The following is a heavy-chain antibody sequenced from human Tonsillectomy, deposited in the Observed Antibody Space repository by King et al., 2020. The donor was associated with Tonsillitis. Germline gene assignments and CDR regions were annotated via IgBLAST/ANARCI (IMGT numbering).Heavy chain of an antibody. CDR1: GFTFSSYG. CDR3: ARSESGYYNWFDP. J-gene: IGHJ5*02. V-gene: IGHV3-33*01. Sequence: VQLVESGGGVVQPGRSLRRCCAASGFTFSSYGMHWVRQAPGKGLEGVAVIGYDGSNKYSAESVKGRFTIARDNSKNTLYLQMNSLRAEDTAVYYCARSESGYYNWFDPWGQGTLVTVSS. CDR2: IGYDGSNK. D-gene: IGHD3-3*01.